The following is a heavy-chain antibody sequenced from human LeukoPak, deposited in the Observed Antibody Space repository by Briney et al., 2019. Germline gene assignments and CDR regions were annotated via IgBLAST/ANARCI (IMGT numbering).Heavy chain of an antibody. D-gene: IGHD6-19*01. CDR1: GYTFTSYG. CDR2: ISAYNGNT. Sequence: ASVTVSCTASGYTFTSYGISWVRQAPGQGLEWMGWISAYNGNTNYAQKLQGRVTMTTDTSTSTAYMELRSLRSDDTAVYYCARTIAVAARGSAFDIWGQGTMVTVSS. CDR3: ARTIAVAARGSAFDI. V-gene: IGHV1-18*01. J-gene: IGHJ3*02.